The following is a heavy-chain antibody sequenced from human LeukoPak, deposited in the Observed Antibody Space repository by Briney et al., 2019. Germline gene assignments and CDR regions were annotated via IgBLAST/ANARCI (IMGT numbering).Heavy chain of an antibody. CDR2: ISSSSSYI. D-gene: IGHD1-26*01. CDR1: GFTFSSYS. J-gene: IGHJ3*02. CDR3: ARDMSYSGSYGAFDI. Sequence: GGSLRLSCAASGFTFSSYSMNWVRQAPGKGLEWVSSISSSSSYIYYADSVKGRFTISRDNAKNSLYLQMNSLRAEDTAVYYCARDMSYSGSYGAFDIWGQGTMVTVSS. V-gene: IGHV3-21*01.